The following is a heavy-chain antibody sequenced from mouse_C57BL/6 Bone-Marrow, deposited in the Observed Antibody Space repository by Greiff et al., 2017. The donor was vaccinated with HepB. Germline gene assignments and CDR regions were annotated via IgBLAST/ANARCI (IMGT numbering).Heavy chain of an antibody. J-gene: IGHJ4*01. CDR3: ARRPLRWYAMDY. CDR1: GYTFTSYW. V-gene: IGHV1-69*01. CDR2: IDPSDSYT. Sequence: QVQLQQPGAELVMPGASVKLSCKASGYTFTSYWMHWVKQRPGQGLEWIGEIDPSDSYTNYNQKFKGKSTLTVDKSSSTAYMQLSSLTSEDSAVYYCARRPLRWYAMDYWGQGTSVTVSS. D-gene: IGHD1-1*01.